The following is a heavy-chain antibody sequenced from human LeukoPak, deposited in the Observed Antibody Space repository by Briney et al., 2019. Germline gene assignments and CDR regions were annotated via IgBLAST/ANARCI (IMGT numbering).Heavy chain of an antibody. V-gene: IGHV4-4*07. J-gene: IGHJ4*02. CDR1: GVAISDYF. Sequence: SETLSLTCSVSGVAISDYFWSWIRQPAGRDLEWIGRISTTGSTYSNPSLQSRVRMSVDSSKTHFSLRLSSVTAADTAVYYCARSPSTIGWNWGYYFDFWGQGHLSPSPQ. CDR2: ISTTGST. D-gene: IGHD1-7*01. CDR3: ARSPSTIGWNWGYYFDF.